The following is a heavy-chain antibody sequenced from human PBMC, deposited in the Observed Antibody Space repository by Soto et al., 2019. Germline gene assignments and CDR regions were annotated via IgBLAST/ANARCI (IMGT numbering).Heavy chain of an antibody. J-gene: IGHJ4*02. CDR3: ARVADSSGSEVDY. V-gene: IGHV4-59*01. CDR1: GGSISSYY. D-gene: IGHD3-22*01. CDR2: IYYSGST. Sequence: SETLSLTCTVSGGSISSYYWSWIRQPPGKGLEWIGYIYYSGSTNYNPSLKSRVTISVDTSKNQFSLKLSSVTAADTAVYYCARVADSSGSEVDYWGQGTLVTVSS.